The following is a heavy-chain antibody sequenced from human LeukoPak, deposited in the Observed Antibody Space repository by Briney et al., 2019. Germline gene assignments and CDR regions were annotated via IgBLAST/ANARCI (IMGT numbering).Heavy chain of an antibody. V-gene: IGHV3-23*01. CDR2: ISASGSRT. CDR1: GFTFSTLD. Sequence: GGSLRLSCAASGFTFSTLDMSWVRQAPGKGLEWVSSISASGSRTYYADSVKGRFTISRDNSRDTLYLQMNSLRAEDTAVYYCAKDSSVPVAADDYWGQGTLVTVSS. D-gene: IGHD6-25*01. J-gene: IGHJ4*02. CDR3: AKDSSVPVAADDY.